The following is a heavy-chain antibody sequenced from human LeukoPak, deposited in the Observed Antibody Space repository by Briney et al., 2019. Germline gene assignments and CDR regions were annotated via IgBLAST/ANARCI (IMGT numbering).Heavy chain of an antibody. J-gene: IGHJ3*02. V-gene: IGHV1-69*05. Sequence: ASVKVSCKASGGTFSSYAISWVRQAPGQGLEWMGRIIPIFGTANYAQKFQGRVTVTTETSTSTAYMELRSLRSDDTAVYYCARQSYFDGRGDDAFDIWGQGTMVTVSS. CDR1: GGTFSSYA. CDR3: ARQSYFDGRGDDAFDI. CDR2: IIPIFGTA. D-gene: IGHD2-15*01.